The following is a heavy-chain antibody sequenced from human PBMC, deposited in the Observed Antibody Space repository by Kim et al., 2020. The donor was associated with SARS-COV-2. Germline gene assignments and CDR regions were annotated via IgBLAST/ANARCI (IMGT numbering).Heavy chain of an antibody. V-gene: IGHV3-74*01. Sequence: VKVRFTIYTDNAKNTLYLQMNSLRPEDTAVYYCARAGDYDISGYYGIFHHWGQGALVTVSS. CDR3: ARAGDYDISGYYGIFHH. J-gene: IGHJ1*01. D-gene: IGHD3-22*01.